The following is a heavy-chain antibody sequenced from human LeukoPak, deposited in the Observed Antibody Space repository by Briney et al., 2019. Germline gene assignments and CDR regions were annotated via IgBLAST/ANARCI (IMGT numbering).Heavy chain of an antibody. D-gene: IGHD4-17*01. CDR1: GFTFSSYG. CDR2: IWYDGSNK. J-gene: IGHJ4*02. Sequence: QPGGSLRLSCAASGFTFSSYGMHWVRQAPGKGLEWVAVIWYDGSNKYYADSVKGRFTISRDNSKNTLYLQMNSLRAEDTAVYYCARGGDYGDLRYFDYWGQGTLVTVSS. CDR3: ARGGDYGDLRYFDY. V-gene: IGHV3-33*01.